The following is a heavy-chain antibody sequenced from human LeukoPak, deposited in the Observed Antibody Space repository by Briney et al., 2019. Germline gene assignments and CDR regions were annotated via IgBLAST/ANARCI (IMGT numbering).Heavy chain of an antibody. D-gene: IGHD5-12*01. CDR3: ARGWLGWFDP. V-gene: IGHV1-69*13. CDR2: IIPIFGTA. CDR1: GGTFSSYA. Sequence: ASVKVSCKASGGTFSSYAISWVRQAPGQGLEWMIGIIPIFGTANYAQKFQGRVTITADESTSTAYMELSSLRSEDTAVYYCARGWLGWFDPWGQGTLVTVSS. J-gene: IGHJ5*02.